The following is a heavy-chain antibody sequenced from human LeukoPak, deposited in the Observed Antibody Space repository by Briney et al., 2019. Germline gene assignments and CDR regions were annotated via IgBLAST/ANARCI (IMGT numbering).Heavy chain of an antibody. V-gene: IGHV3-23*01. CDR3: AKGSDDSSGYYYVYYYYYMDV. J-gene: IGHJ6*03. CDR2: ISGSGGNS. D-gene: IGHD3-22*01. CDR1: GFIFSSYA. Sequence: GGSLRLSCAASGFIFSSYAMSWVRQAPGKGLEWVSAISGSGGNSYYADSVKGRFTISRDNSENTLYLQMNSLRAEDSAVYYCAKGSDDSSGYYYVYYYYYMDVWGKGTTVTVSS.